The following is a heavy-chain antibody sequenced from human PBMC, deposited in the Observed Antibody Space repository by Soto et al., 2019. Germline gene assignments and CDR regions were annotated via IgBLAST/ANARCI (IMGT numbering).Heavy chain of an antibody. J-gene: IGHJ4*02. CDR2: ISAYNGNT. Sequence: QVQLVQSGAEVKKPGASVKVSCKASGYTFTSYGISWVRQAPGQGLEWMGWISAYNGNTNYAQKLQGRVTMTTDTATSTAYIELRILRSDDTDVYYCARLGWGWDFDYWGQGTLVTVSS. V-gene: IGHV1-18*01. CDR1: GYTFTSYG. CDR3: ARLGWGWDFDY. D-gene: IGHD2-21*01.